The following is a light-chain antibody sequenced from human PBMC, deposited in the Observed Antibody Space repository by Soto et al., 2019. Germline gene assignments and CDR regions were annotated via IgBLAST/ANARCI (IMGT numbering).Light chain of an antibody. V-gene: IGKV1D-16*01. Sequence: DIQMTQSPSSLSASVGDRVTITCRASQGISSWLAWYQQKPEKAPKSLIYAASNLQSGVPSRFSGSGSGTEFTLTISSLQPEDFATYYCQQYKSYPFTFGPGTKVDIK. J-gene: IGKJ3*01. CDR1: QGISSW. CDR3: QQYKSYPFT. CDR2: AAS.